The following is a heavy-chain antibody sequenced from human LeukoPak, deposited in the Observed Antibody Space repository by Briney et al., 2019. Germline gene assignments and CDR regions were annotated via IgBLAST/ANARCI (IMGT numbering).Heavy chain of an antibody. CDR3: AKHSTYYYGSGSYYNLDY. Sequence: PGGSLRLSCAASGFTFSSYGMHWVRQAPGKGLEWVAFIRYDGSNKYYADSVKGRFTISRDNSKNTLYLQMNSLRAEDTAVYYCAKHSTYYYGSGSYYNLDYWGQGTLVTVSS. J-gene: IGHJ4*02. CDR2: IRYDGSNK. CDR1: GFTFSSYG. D-gene: IGHD3-10*01. V-gene: IGHV3-30*02.